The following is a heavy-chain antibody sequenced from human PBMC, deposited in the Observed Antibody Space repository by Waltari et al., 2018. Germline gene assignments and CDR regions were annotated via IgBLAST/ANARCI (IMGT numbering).Heavy chain of an antibody. CDR2: IYYSGST. V-gene: IGHV4-59*11. J-gene: IGHJ3*02. CDR1: GGSISSPY. D-gene: IGHD6-13*01. Sequence: QVQLQESGPGLVKPSETLSLTCTVSGGSISSPYWSWIRQPPGKGLEWIGYIYYSGSTNYNPSLKSRVTISVDTSKNQFSLKLSSVTAADTAVYYCAREEVEYSSSRRDDAFDIWGQGTMVTVSS. CDR3: AREEVEYSSSRRDDAFDI.